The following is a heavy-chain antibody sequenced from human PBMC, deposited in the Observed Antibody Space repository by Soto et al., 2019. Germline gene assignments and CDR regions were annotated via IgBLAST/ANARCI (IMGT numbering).Heavy chain of an antibody. J-gene: IGHJ4*02. V-gene: IGHV4-59*08. CDR1: GGSISSYY. D-gene: IGHD1-7*01. CDR2: IYYSGST. Sequence: PSETLSLTCTVSGGSISSYYWNWIRQPPGKGLEWIGYIYYSGSTNYNPSLKNRVTMTVDTSKNQFSLKLSSVTAADTAVYYCARFPYNWNYDYWGQGTLVTVSS. CDR3: ARFPYNWNYDY.